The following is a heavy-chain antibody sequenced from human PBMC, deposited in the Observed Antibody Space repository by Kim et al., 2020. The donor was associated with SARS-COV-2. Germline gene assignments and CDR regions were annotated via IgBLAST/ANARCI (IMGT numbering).Heavy chain of an antibody. D-gene: IGHD2-2*03. V-gene: IGHV3-23*01. CDR3: LKGGWGWIWDH. Sequence: GGSLRLSCTTSGFTFTGYAMRWVRQAPGKGLEWVSSIDGSDGKTYYVDSVKGRFTISRDDSKSTLYLWMTSLRADDTAVYYCLKGGWGWIWDHWGQGAHVTVAS. J-gene: IGHJ1*01. CDR1: GFTFTGYA. CDR2: IDGSDGKT.